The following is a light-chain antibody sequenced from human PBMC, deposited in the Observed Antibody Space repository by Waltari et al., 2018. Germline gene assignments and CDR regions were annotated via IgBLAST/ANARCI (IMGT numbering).Light chain of an antibody. V-gene: IGKV1-9*01. CDR1: QGISSY. CDR3: QQHNTNPRT. Sequence: DIQMTQSPSSLSASVGDRVTITCRASQGISSYLAWYQQKPGKAPKLLIYKASTLQSGVPSRFSCSGSGTDFTLTISSLQPEDFATYYCQQHNTNPRTFGQGTTVEIK. CDR2: KAS. J-gene: IGKJ1*01.